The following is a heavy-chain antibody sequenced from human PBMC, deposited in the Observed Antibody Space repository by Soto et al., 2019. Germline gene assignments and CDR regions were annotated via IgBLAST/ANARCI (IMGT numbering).Heavy chain of an antibody. J-gene: IGHJ4*02. CDR1: GYAFTTYG. V-gene: IGHV1-18*01. Sequence: QVHLVQSGAEVKKPGASVKVSCKGSGYAFTTYGITWVRQAPGQGREWMGWISAHNGNTNYAQKLQGRGTVTRDTSTSTAYMGLRSLRSDDTAVYYCARGRYGDYWGQGARVTVSS. D-gene: IGHD1-1*01. CDR3: ARGRYGDY. CDR2: ISAHNGNT.